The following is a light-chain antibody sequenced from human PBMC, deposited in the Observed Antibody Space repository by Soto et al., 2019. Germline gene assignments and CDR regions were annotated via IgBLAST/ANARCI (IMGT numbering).Light chain of an antibody. Sequence: QSALTQPASVSGSPGQSITISCTGASSDVGGYNYVSWYQQHPGKAPKLMIYEVSNRPSGVSSRFSGSKSGNTASLTISGLQSEYEADYYCSSYTDSRTYVFGTGTKVTVL. J-gene: IGLJ1*01. CDR2: EVS. V-gene: IGLV2-14*01. CDR3: SSYTDSRTYV. CDR1: SSDVGGYNY.